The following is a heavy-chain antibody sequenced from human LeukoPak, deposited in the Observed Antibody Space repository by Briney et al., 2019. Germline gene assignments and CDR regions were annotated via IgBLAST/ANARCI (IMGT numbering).Heavy chain of an antibody. Sequence: SETLSLTCTVSGVSISSYYWSWIRQPPGKGLEWIGYIFYSGNTIYNPSLRSRVTISADTSKNHFSLRLRSVTATDTAVYYCARLAAISGSDYPDDWGQGTLVTVSS. CDR1: GVSISSYY. V-gene: IGHV4-59*08. J-gene: IGHJ4*02. CDR3: ARLAAISGSDYPDD. CDR2: IFYSGNT. D-gene: IGHD1-26*01.